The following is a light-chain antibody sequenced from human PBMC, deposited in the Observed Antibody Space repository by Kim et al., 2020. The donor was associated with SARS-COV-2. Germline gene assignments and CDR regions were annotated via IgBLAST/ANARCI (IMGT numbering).Light chain of an antibody. CDR1: SSDVGGFNY. J-gene: IGLJ2*01. CDR2: DVI. V-gene: IGLV2-8*01. Sequence: QSALTQPPSASGSPGQSVTISCTGTSSDVGGFNYVSWYQQHPGKAPKLVIYDVIKRPSGVPDRFSGSKSGNTASLTVSGLQTEDEADYYCTSFAGSNKLLIGGGTKLTVL. CDR3: TSFAGSNKLL.